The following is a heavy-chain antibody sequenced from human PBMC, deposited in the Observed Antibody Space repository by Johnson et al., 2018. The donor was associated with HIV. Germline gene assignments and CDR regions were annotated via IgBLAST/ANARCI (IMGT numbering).Heavy chain of an antibody. CDR3: ARALTTDAFDI. Sequence: VQLVESGGGVVQPGGSLRLSCVASGFTFSDYAMHWVRQAPGKGLEWVAVIAYDLSNEFYADSVKGRFTISRDNSKNTLYLQMNSLRAEETAVYYCARALTTDAFDIWGQGTMVTVSS. D-gene: IGHD4-17*01. J-gene: IGHJ3*02. V-gene: IGHV3-30*04. CDR2: IAYDLSNE. CDR1: GFTFSDYA.